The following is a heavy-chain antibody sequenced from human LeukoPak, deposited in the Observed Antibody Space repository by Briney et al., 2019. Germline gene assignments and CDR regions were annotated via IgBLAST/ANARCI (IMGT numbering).Heavy chain of an antibody. J-gene: IGHJ1*01. CDR3: ARASWAKYFQH. D-gene: IGHD3-10*01. CDR2: INHSGST. V-gene: IGHV4-34*01. CDR1: GGSFSGYY. Sequence: SETLSLTCAVYGGSFSGYYWSWIRQPPGKGLEWIGEINHSGSTNYNPSLKSRVTISVDTSKNQLSLKLSSVTAADTAVYYCARASWAKYFQHWGQGTLVTVSS.